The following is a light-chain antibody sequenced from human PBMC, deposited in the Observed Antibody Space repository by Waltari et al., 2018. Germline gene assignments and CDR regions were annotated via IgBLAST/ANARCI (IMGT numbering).Light chain of an antibody. J-gene: IGLJ2*01. CDR2: YDR. CDR3: QVWETTSGHPTAV. CDR1: NNEGKS. V-gene: IGLV3-21*01. Sequence: SYVMSQPPSVSVAPGETARITCAGDNNEGKSVHWYQQKPGPAPVVVIYYDRDRPSGIPERFSGSNSGDTATLTITRVEAGDEADYSCQVWETTSGHPTAVFGGGTKLTVL.